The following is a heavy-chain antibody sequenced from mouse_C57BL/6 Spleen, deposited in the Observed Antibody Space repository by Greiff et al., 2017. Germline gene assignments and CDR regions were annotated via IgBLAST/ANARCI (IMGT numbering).Heavy chain of an antibody. CDR2: IYPRSGNT. J-gene: IGHJ4*01. CDR3: ARSGGLRQGYYYAMDY. Sequence: VKLMESGAELARPGASVKLSCKASGYTFTSYGISWVKQRTGQGLEWIGEIYPRSGNTYYNEKFKGKATLTADKSSSTAYMELRSLTSEDSAVYFCARSGGLRQGYYYAMDYWGQGTSVTVSS. D-gene: IGHD2-4*01. CDR1: GYTFTSYG. V-gene: IGHV1-81*01.